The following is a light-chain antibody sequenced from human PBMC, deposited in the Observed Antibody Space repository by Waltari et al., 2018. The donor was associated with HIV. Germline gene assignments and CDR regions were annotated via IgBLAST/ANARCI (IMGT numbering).Light chain of an antibody. J-gene: IGLJ2*01. V-gene: IGLV2-14*01. CDR1: SRDVGTYNY. CDR3: SSYTSSSTVV. Sequence: QSALTQPASVSGSPGQSITISCTGTSRDVGTYNYVSWYQQHPGKAPKVMIYEVSNRPSGVSNRFSGSKYGNTASLTISGLQAEDEADYYCSSYTSSSTVVFGGGTKLTVL. CDR2: EVS.